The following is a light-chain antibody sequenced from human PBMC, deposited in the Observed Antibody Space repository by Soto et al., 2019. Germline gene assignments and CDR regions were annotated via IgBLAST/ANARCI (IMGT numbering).Light chain of an antibody. CDR3: QQFNSYVFT. Sequence: AIQLTQSPSSLSASVGDRVTITCRASQGISSALAWYQQKPGKAPKLLIYDASSLESGVPSRFSGSGSGTDFTLTISSLQPEDFATYYCQQFNSYVFTFGPGPKVDIK. CDR1: QGISSA. J-gene: IGKJ3*01. V-gene: IGKV1-13*02. CDR2: DAS.